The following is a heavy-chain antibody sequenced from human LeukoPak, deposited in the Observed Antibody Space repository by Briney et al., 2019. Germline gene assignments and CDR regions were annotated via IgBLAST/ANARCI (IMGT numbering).Heavy chain of an antibody. J-gene: IGHJ4*02. CDR2: IWYDGSNK. CDR3: ARVYDVLTGGFDH. V-gene: IGHV3-33*01. D-gene: IGHD3-9*01. Sequence: GGSLRLSCAASGFTFSSYGMHWVRQAPGKGLEWVAVIWYDGSNKYYADSVKGRFTISRDNSKNTLYLQMNSLRAEDTAVYYCARVYDVLTGGFDHWGQGALVTVSS. CDR1: GFTFSSYG.